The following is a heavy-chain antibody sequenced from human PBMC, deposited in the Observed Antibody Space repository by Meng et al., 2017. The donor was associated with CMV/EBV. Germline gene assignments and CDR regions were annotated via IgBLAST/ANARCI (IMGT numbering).Heavy chain of an antibody. J-gene: IGHJ4*02. CDR1: GYTFTGYY. V-gene: IGHV1-2*02. Sequence: ASVKVSCKASGYTFTGYYMHWVRQAPGQGLEWMGWINPNSGGTNYAQKFQGRVTMTRDTSISTAYMELSRLRSDDTAVYYCATLTTPIQAYYFDYWGQGTLVTVSS. CDR2: INPNSGGT. D-gene: IGHD1-1*01. CDR3: ATLTTPIQAYYFDY.